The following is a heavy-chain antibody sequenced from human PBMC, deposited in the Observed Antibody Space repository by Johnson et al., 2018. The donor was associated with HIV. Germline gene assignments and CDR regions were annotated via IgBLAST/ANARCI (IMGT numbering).Heavy chain of an antibody. CDR3: AKERRAPRAFDI. V-gene: IGHV3-30*18. CDR2: ISYDGGDK. CDR1: GFIFSSYV. Sequence: QVQLVESGGGLVQPGGSLRLSCTASGFIFSSYVMYWVRQAPGKGLEWVAVISYDGGDKYYADSVKGRFTISRDNSKSTLYLQMNSLRPEDTAVYYCAKERRAPRAFDIWGQGTMVTVSS. J-gene: IGHJ3*02.